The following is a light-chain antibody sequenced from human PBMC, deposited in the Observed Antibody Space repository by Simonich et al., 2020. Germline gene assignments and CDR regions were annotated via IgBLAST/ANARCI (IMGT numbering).Light chain of an antibody. V-gene: IGLV6-57*03. J-gene: IGLJ3*02. CDR2: EDN. Sequence: NFMLTQPHSVSESPGKTVTISCTRSSGSIASNYGQWDQQRPGSAPPTVIYEDNQRPSGVPDRFSGSIDSSSNSASLTISGLKTEDEADYYCQSYDSSNWVFGGGTKLTVL. CDR1: SGSIASNY. CDR3: QSYDSSNWV.